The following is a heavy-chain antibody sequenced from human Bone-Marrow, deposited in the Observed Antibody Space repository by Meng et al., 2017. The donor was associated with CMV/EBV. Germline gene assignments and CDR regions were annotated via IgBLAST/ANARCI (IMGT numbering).Heavy chain of an antibody. Sequence: SETRSLTCTVSGGSISSYHWSWIRQPPGKGLEWIGYIYYSGSTNYNPSLKSRVTISVDTSKNQFSLKLSSVTAADTAVYYCARDGCSSTGCYGAFDIWGQGTMVTVSS. D-gene: IGHD2-2*01. V-gene: IGHV4-59*12. CDR1: GGSISSYH. CDR3: ARDGCSSTGCYGAFDI. CDR2: IYYSGST. J-gene: IGHJ3*02.